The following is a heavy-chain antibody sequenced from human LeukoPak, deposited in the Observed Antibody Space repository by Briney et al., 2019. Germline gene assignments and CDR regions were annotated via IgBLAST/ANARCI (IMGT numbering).Heavy chain of an antibody. V-gene: IGHV3-21*01. J-gene: IGHJ4*02. CDR2: ISSSSSYI. Sequence: PGGSLRLSCAASGFTFSSYSMNWVRQAPGKGLEWVSSISSSSSYIYYADSVKGRFTISRDNAKNSLYLQMNSLRAEDTAVYYCARDGRDSGSYYANFDYWGQGTLVTVSS. CDR3: ARDGRDSGSYYANFDY. D-gene: IGHD1-26*01. CDR1: GFTFSSYS.